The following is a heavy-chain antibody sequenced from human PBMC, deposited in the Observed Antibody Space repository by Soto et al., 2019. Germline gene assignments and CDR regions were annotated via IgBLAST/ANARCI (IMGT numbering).Heavy chain of an antibody. CDR1: GGSFSGYY. D-gene: IGHD4-17*01. CDR3: ARVLRSLYYFDY. Sequence: QVQLQQWGAGLLKPSETLSLTCAVYGGSFSGYYWSWIRQPPGKGLEWIGEINHSGSTNYNPSLKSRVTISVDTSKHQFSLKLSSVTAADTAVYYCARVLRSLYYFDYWGQGTLVTVSS. CDR2: INHSGST. V-gene: IGHV4-34*01. J-gene: IGHJ4*02.